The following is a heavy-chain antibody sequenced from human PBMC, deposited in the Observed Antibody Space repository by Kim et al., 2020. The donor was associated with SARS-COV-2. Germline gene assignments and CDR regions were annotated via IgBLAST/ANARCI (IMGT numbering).Heavy chain of an antibody. CDR3: ARMRCSGGSCYSGWFDP. V-gene: IGHV1-69*13. J-gene: IGHJ5*02. CDR2: IIPIFGTA. D-gene: IGHD2-15*01. Sequence: SVKVSCKASGGTFSSYAISWVRQAPGQGLEWMGGIIPIFGTANYAQKFQGRVTITADESTSTAYMELSSLRSEDTAVYYCARMRCSGGSCYSGWFDPWGQGTLVTVSS. CDR1: GGTFSSYA.